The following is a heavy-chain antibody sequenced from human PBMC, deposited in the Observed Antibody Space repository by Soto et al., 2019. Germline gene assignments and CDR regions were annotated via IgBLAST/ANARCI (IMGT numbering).Heavy chain of an antibody. Sequence: SETLSLTYTVSGGSIGGTAYYWGWIRQPPGKGLEWIVTMFYNGDTYYTPSLKSRLNTSVDTSQNHFSLKLSSVTAADTAVSYCPRQEWLRRGFESWGHGTLVTVSS. V-gene: IGHV4-39*01. CDR2: MFYNGDT. CDR1: GGSIGGTAYY. J-gene: IGHJ4*01. CDR3: PRQEWLRRGFES. D-gene: IGHD5-12*01.